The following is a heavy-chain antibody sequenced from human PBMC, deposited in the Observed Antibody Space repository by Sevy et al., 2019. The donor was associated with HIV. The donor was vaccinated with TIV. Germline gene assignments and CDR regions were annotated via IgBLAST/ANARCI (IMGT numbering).Heavy chain of an antibody. J-gene: IGHJ4*02. Sequence: ASVKVSCKASGYTFTSYYMHWVRQAPGQGLEWMGIIDPSGGSTSYAQKFQARVTMTRDTSTSTVFLELSSLRSEDTAVYYCARDGDLNWNLMDYWGQGTPVTVSS. CDR2: IDPSGGST. D-gene: IGHD1-7*01. CDR1: GYTFTSYY. V-gene: IGHV1-46*01. CDR3: ARDGDLNWNLMDY.